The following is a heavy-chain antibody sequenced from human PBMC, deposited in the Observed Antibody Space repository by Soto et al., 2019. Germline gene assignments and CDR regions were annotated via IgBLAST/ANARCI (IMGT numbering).Heavy chain of an antibody. Sequence: QVQLVESGGGLVKPGGSLRLSCAASRFTFSDYYMNWIRQAPGKGLEWVSYITSSSTTYYADSVKGRFTISRDNAKNSLYLQMNSLRVEDTAVYYCARGGFYGAYIMDVWGQGTTVTVSS. CDR1: RFTFSDYY. V-gene: IGHV3-11*01. J-gene: IGHJ6*02. D-gene: IGHD3-10*01. CDR3: ARGGFYGAYIMDV. CDR2: ITSSSTT.